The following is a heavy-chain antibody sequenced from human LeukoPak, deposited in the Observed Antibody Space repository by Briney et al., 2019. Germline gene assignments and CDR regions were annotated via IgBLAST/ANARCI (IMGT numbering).Heavy chain of an antibody. CDR3: ARGLAAAGYYYYMDV. CDR2: IHYSGST. V-gene: IGHV4-59*01. CDR1: GGSISSYY. D-gene: IGHD6-13*01. Sequence: SETLSLTCTVSGGSISSYYWSWIRQPPGKGLEWIGYIHYSGSTNYNPSLKSRVTISVDTSKNQFSLKLSSVTAADTAVYYCARGLAAAGYYYYMDVWGKGTTVTISS. J-gene: IGHJ6*03.